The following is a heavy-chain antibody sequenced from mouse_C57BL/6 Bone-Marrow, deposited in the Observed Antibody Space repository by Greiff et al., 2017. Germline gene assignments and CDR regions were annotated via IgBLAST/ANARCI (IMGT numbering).Heavy chain of an antibody. CDR1: GYTFTSYG. D-gene: IGHD2-2*01. Sequence: QVQLKQSGAELARPGASVKLSCKASGYTFTSYGISWVKQRTGQGLEWIGEIYPRRGNTYYNEKFKGKATLTADKSSSTAYMELRSLTSEDSAVYFCANLWLRRRRFAYWGQGTLVTVSA. V-gene: IGHV1-81*01. J-gene: IGHJ3*01. CDR3: ANLWLRRRRFAY. CDR2: IYPRRGNT.